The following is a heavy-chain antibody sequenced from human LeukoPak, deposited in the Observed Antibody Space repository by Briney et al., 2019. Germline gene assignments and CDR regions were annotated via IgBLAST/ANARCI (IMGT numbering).Heavy chain of an antibody. Sequence: GASVKVSCKASGYTFTSYGISWVRQAPGQGLEWIGWISGYNGNTIYAQKLQGRVTMTTDTSARAAQMELRSLSSDDAAVYYCARVGGCSGNGCYSGVYHYYYMDVWGKGTTVTVSS. CDR1: GYTFTSYG. CDR2: ISGYNGNT. J-gene: IGHJ6*03. V-gene: IGHV1-18*01. CDR3: ARVGGCSGNGCYSGVYHYYYMDV. D-gene: IGHD2-15*01.